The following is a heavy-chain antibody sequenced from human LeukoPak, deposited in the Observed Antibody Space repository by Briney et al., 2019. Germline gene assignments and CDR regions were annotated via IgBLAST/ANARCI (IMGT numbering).Heavy chain of an antibody. D-gene: IGHD2-15*01. CDR1: GFIFSDFS. Sequence: GGSLRLSCAISGFIFSDFSMSCVRQAPGNGLEWVAKMDENGNDIFYVDSVKGRFTISRDHGKNSMYMQMNRLRADDTAVYYCARQRWSWYFYMDVWGKGTTVTISS. J-gene: IGHJ6*03. CDR3: ARQRWSWYFYMDV. V-gene: IGHV3-7*01. CDR2: MDENGNDI.